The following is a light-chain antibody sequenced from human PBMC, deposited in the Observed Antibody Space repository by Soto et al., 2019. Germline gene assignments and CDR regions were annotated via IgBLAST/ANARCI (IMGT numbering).Light chain of an antibody. Sequence: DIHMTQAPASMSASVRDRVTITCRASQGISNDLGWYQQKPGKAPKRLIYAASSLQSGVPSRFSGSGSGTDFTLTISRLQPEDFATYYCLQYNSSPCTFGQGTQLDIK. CDR2: AAS. J-gene: IGKJ5*01. V-gene: IGKV1-17*01. CDR3: LQYNSSPCT. CDR1: QGISND.